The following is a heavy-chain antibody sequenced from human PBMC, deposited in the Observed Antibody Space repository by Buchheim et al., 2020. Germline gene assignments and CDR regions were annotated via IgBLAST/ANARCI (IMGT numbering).Heavy chain of an antibody. Sequence: EVQLVESGGGLVQPGGSLRLSCAASGFTFSSYSMNWVRQAPGKGLEWVSYLSSSSSTIYYSDSVKGRFPISRDNANNPLYLQKNSLRAEDTAVYYCARVPLMTMVDYWGQGTL. CDR1: GFTFSSYS. V-gene: IGHV3-48*01. D-gene: IGHD4/OR15-4a*01. J-gene: IGHJ4*02. CDR2: LSSSSSTI. CDR3: ARVPLMTMVDY.